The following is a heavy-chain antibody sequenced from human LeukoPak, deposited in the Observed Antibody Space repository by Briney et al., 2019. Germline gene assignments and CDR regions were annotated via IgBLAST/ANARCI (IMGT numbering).Heavy chain of an antibody. CDR3: ARDLGEGYYYDSSALDY. V-gene: IGHV1-69*13. CDR2: IIPIFGTA. J-gene: IGHJ4*02. CDR1: GGTFSSYA. D-gene: IGHD3-22*01. Sequence: SVKVSCKASGGTFSSYAISWVRQAPGQGLEWMGGIIPIFGTANYAQKLQGRVTITADESTSTAYMELSSLRSEDTAVYYCARDLGEGYYYDSSALDYWGQGTLVTVSS.